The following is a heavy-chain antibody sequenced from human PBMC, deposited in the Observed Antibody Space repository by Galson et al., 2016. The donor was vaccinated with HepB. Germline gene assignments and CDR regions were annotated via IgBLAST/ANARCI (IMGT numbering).Heavy chain of an antibody. Sequence: SLRLSCAASGLPSNNYAMHWVRQAPGKGLECVSLISGDGRNTYYADSVKGRFSIARDNSKKSLYLEMNSLRTEDTAFYYCGILYGGFDPWGPGTLVTVSS. J-gene: IGHJ5*02. CDR3: GILYGGFDP. CDR1: GLPSNNYA. CDR2: ISGDGRNT. V-gene: IGHV3-43*02. D-gene: IGHD2/OR15-2a*01.